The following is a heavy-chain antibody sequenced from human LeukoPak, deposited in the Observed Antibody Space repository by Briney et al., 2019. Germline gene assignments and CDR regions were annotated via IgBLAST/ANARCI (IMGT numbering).Heavy chain of an antibody. D-gene: IGHD3-10*01. CDR1: GFTLSSYI. J-gene: IGHJ6*02. Sequence: GGSLRLSCAASGFTLSSYIMNWVRQAPGKGLEWVSSISSSSSYIYYADSVKGRFTISRDNAKNSLYLQMNSLRAEDTAVYYCASDPPPRDYYGSGSYYYGMDVWGQGTTVTVSS. CDR3: ASDPPPRDYYGSGSYYYGMDV. CDR2: ISSSSSYI. V-gene: IGHV3-21*01.